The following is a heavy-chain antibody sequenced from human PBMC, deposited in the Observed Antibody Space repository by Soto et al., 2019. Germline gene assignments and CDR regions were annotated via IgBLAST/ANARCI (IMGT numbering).Heavy chain of an antibody. CDR2: IIPIFGTA. D-gene: IGHD3-3*01. Sequence: ASVKVSCKASGVTFSSYAISWVRQAPGQGLEWMGGIIPIFGTANYAQKFQGRVTITADESTSTAYMELSSLRSEDTAVYYCARDRYDFWSGYCDYWGQGTLVTVSS. CDR3: ARDRYDFWSGYCDY. J-gene: IGHJ4*02. CDR1: GVTFSSYA. V-gene: IGHV1-69*13.